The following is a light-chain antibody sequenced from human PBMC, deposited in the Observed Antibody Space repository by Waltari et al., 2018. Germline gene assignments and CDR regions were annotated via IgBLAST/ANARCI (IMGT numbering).Light chain of an antibody. Sequence: QLVLTQSPSASASLGASVKLTCILSRGYSSYTIARHRQQSEKGPRYLMKVNSDGRHTKGDGIPDRFSGSSSGAERYLTISSLQSEDEGDYYCQTWGTGIHVVFGGGTKLTVL. CDR1: RGYSSYT. CDR3: QTWGTGIHVV. J-gene: IGLJ2*01. CDR2: VNSDGRH. V-gene: IGLV4-69*01.